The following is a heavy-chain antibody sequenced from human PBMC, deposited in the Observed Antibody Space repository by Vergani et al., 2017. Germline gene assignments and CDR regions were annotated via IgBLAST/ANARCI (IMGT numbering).Heavy chain of an antibody. V-gene: IGHV4-59*12. CDR2: IYYSGRT. Sequence: QVQLQESGPGLVKPSETLSLTCPVSGGSISSYYWSWIRQPPGKGLEWIGYIYYSGRTNYNPPLMSRVTISIYTSKNQFSMKLSSVTAAYTAVYYCAGGKELSCDYWGQGTLVTVSS. CDR1: GGSISSYY. J-gene: IGHJ4*02. CDR3: AGGKELSCDY. D-gene: IGHD2/OR15-2a*01.